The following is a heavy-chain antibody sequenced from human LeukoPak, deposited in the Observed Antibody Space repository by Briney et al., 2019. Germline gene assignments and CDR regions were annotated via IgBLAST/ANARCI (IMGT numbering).Heavy chain of an antibody. J-gene: IGHJ4*02. V-gene: IGHV4-30-4*01. D-gene: IGHD2-15*01. Sequence: SETLSPTWTVSGGSIISGDYYWSWIRQPPGKGLEWFGYIYYSGTTSYNSSLQSRVTISVDTSKSQFSLKLNSVTAADTAVYYCASIGYCSGGSCLYFDHWGQGTLVSVSS. CDR3: ASIGYCSGGSCLYFDH. CDR2: IYYSGTT. CDR1: GGSIISGDYY.